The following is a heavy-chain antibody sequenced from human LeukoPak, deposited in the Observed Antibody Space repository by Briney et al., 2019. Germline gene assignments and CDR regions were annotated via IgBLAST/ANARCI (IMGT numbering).Heavy chain of an antibody. CDR3: AREVATGTGAHNY. CDR1: GFTFSNYW. Sequence: GGSLRLSCAASGFTFSNYWMAWVRQAPGKGLEWVANVEKDGSGKNYVDSVKGRFIISRDNAKNSLYLQMNSLRVEDTAVYFCAREVATGTGAHNYWGQGTLVTVSS. CDR2: VEKDGSGK. D-gene: IGHD6-13*01. J-gene: IGHJ4*02. V-gene: IGHV3-7*01.